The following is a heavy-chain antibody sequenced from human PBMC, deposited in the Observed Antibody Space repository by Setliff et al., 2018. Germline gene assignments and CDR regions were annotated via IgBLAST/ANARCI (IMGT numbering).Heavy chain of an antibody. J-gene: IGHJ6*02. CDR3: ATYCSGGSCYSFLYNYYYYGMDV. V-gene: IGHV1-8*02. CDR1: GYTFTSYD. D-gene: IGHD2-15*01. CDR2: MNPNSGNT. Sequence: ASVKVSCKASGYTFTSYDINWVRQATGQGLEWMGWMNPNSGNTGYAQKFQGRVTMTRNTSISTAYMELSSLRSEDAAVYYCATYCSGGSCYSFLYNYYYYGMDVWGQGTTVTV.